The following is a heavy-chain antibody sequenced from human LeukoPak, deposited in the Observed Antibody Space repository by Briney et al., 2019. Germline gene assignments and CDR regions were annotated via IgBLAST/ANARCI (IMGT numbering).Heavy chain of an antibody. CDR1: GVTFSSYW. CDR3: ARGRFNYDSSGYYDEDFDY. V-gene: IGHV3-7*01. D-gene: IGHD3-22*01. Sequence: GGSLRLSCAASGVTFSSYWMSWVRQAPGKGLEWVANIKEDGSERYYVDSVKGRFTISRDNAKNSLYLQMNSLRAEDTAVYYCARGRFNYDSSGYYDEDFDYWGQGTLVTVSS. CDR2: IKEDGSER. J-gene: IGHJ4*02.